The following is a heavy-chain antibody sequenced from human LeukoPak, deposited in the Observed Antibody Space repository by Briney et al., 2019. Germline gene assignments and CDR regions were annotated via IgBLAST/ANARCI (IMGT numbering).Heavy chain of an antibody. V-gene: IGHV3-9*01. CDR1: GFTFDDYA. CDR3: AKDQDCSSTSCYIDYYYYYMDV. CDR2: ISWNSGSK. D-gene: IGHD2-2*02. J-gene: IGHJ6*03. Sequence: LAGGSLRLSCAASGFTFDDYAMHWVRHAPGKGPEWVSGISWNSGSKGYADSVKGRFTISRDNAKDSLYLQMNSLRAEDTAVYYCAKDQDCSSTSCYIDYYYYYMDVWGKGTTVTVSS.